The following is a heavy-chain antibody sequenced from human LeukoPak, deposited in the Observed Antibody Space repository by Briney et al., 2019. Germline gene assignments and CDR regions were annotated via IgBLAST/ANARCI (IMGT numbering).Heavy chain of an antibody. J-gene: IGHJ4*02. Sequence: ASVKVSCKASGYTFTGYYMHWVRQAPGQGLEWMGWINPNSGGTNYAQKFQGRVTMTRDTSISTAYMELSRLRSDDTAVYYCARVYCSSTSCFGYFDYWGQGTLVTVS. CDR3: ARVYCSSTSCFGYFDY. V-gene: IGHV1-2*02. CDR2: INPNSGGT. CDR1: GYTFTGYY. D-gene: IGHD2-2*01.